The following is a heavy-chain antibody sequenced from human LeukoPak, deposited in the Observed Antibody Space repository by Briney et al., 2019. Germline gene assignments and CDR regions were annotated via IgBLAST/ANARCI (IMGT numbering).Heavy chain of an antibody. D-gene: IGHD3-10*01. CDR3: ARGHYGSGTGTYSH. CDR1: GGSISPSY. V-gene: IGHV4-59*01. Sequence: SETLSLACTVPGGSISPSYWSWIRQPPGKGLEWIGYIYYTGSTNYNPSLKSRVTISVDTSKNQFSLTLSSVTAADTAVYYCARGHYGSGTGTYSHWGQGTLVTVSS. J-gene: IGHJ4*02. CDR2: IYYTGST.